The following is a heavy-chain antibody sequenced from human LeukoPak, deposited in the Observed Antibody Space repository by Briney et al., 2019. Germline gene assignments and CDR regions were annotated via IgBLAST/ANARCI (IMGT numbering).Heavy chain of an antibody. CDR1: GGSFSGYY. CDR3: ARVRTLRYCSGGSCYTGPFQH. Sequence: SETLSLTCAVYGGSFSGYYWSWIRQPPGKGLEWIGEINHSGSTNYNPSLKSRVTISVDTSKNQFSLKLSSVTAADAAVYYCARVRTLRYCSGGSCYTGPFQHWGQGTLVTVSS. CDR2: INHSGST. V-gene: IGHV4-34*01. J-gene: IGHJ1*01. D-gene: IGHD2-15*01.